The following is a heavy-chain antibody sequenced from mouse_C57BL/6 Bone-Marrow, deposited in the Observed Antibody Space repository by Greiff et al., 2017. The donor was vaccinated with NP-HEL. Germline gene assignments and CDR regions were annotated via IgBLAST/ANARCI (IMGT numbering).Heavy chain of an antibody. Sequence: EVQLQQSGPELVKPGASVKISCKASGYTFTDYYMNWVKQSHGKSLEWIGDINPNNGGTSYNQKFKGKATLTVDKSSSTAYMELRSLTSEDSAVYYCARLKVYAYYFDYWGQGTTLTVSS. CDR1: GYTFTDYY. J-gene: IGHJ2*01. D-gene: IGHD2-3*01. V-gene: IGHV1-26*01. CDR3: ARLKVYAYYFDY. CDR2: INPNNGGT.